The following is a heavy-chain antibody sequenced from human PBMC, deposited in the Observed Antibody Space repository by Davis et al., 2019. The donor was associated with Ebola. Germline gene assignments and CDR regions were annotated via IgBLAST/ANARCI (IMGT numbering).Heavy chain of an antibody. V-gene: IGHV1-18*01. D-gene: IGHD2-2*02. CDR2: ISAYNGTT. Sequence: ASVKVSCKASGYTFTSYGISWVRQAPGQGLEWMGWISAYNGTTNYAQKLQGRVTMTTDTSTSTAYMELRSLRSDDTSVYYCARDSQRYCSSTSCYRLYFQHWGQGTLVTVSS. CDR1: GYTFTSYG. J-gene: IGHJ1*01. CDR3: ARDSQRYCSSTSCYRLYFQH.